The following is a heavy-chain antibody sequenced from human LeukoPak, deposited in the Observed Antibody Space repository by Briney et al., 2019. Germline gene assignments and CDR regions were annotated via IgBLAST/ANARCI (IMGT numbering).Heavy chain of an antibody. CDR2: ISYDGSNK. CDR1: GFTFSSYA. J-gene: IGHJ4*02. CDR3: ARDLYYYGSGSYRN. V-gene: IGHV3-30-3*01. D-gene: IGHD3-10*01. Sequence: EGSLRLSCAASGFTFSSYAMHWVRQAPGKGLEWVAVISYDGSNKYYADSVKGRSTISRDNSKNTLYLQMNSLRAEDTAVYYCARDLYYYGSGSYRNWGQGTLVTVSS.